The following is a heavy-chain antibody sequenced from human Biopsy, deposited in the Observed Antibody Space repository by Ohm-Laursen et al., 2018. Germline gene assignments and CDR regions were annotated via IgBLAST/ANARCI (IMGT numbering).Heavy chain of an antibody. Sequence: SETLSLTCTVTDGSISNIINYWGWIRQPLGKGLEWLGSIYHTGITDYNPSLKSRFPISVDTSNNQSSLKLSSLTAADTAVYYCARHSFGSGRDFWGQGTLVTVSS. CDR2: IYHTGIT. CDR1: DGSISNIINY. CDR3: ARHSFGSGRDF. D-gene: IGHD3-10*01. J-gene: IGHJ4*02. V-gene: IGHV4-39*01.